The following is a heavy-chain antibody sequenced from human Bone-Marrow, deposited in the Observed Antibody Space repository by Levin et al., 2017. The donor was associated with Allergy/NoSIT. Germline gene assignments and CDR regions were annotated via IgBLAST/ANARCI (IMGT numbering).Heavy chain of an antibody. CDR2: ISLDGNTQ. D-gene: IGHD2-15*01. Sequence: GESLKISCAVSGFTFSNYAMHWVRQAPGRGLEWVAFISLDGNTQYYADSVKGRFTFSRDNSNNTLHLQMNSLRVEDTAIYYCAKDTYTCSGGSCYFFDYWGKGTTVTVSS. J-gene: IGHJ4*03. CDR3: AKDTYTCSGGSCYFFDY. V-gene: IGHV3-30*18. CDR1: GFTFSNYA.